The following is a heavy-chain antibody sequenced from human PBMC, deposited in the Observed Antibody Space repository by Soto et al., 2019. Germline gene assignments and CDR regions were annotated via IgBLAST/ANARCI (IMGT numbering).Heavy chain of an antibody. J-gene: IGHJ4*02. CDR2: ITATGDRT. CDR3: ATMNGYFEY. CDR1: GFRFSSYS. D-gene: IGHD3-22*01. Sequence: SLRLSCADSGFRFSSYSVSWVRQTPGKGLEWVAAITATGDRTYYADSVTGRFTISRDNSKKTHYLQMTSLRAEDTAMYYCATMNGYFEYWGQGTPVTVSS. V-gene: IGHV3-23*01.